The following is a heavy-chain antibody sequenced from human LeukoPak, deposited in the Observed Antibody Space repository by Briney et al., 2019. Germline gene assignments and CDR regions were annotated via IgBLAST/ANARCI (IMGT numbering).Heavy chain of an antibody. CDR1: GYTFTSYF. Sequence: GASVKVSCKASGYTFTSYFIHWVRQAPGQGPEWVGIVHPSGGSTSYAEKFQGRVTMTSDTSTSTVYMELGSLRSEDTAVYYCAREVQDILTVYPFLDPWGQGTLVTVSS. J-gene: IGHJ5*02. D-gene: IGHD3-9*01. CDR2: VHPSGGST. V-gene: IGHV1-46*01. CDR3: AREVQDILTVYPFLDP.